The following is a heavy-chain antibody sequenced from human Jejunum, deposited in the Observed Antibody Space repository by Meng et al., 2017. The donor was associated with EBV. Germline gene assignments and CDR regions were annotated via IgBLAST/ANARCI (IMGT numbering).Heavy chain of an antibody. V-gene: IGHV4-4*03. CDR2: IYHTGST. Sequence: QVQLQESGPGLVKPPGTLSLTCAVSGGSINSNDWWSWVRQSPVKGLEWIGDIYHTGSTNYNPSLKSRVTISVDKSKNHFSLKLNSVTAADTAIYYCARVLDCSTTSCYFGIDPWGQGTLVTVDS. D-gene: IGHD2-2*01. J-gene: IGHJ5*02. CDR3: ARVLDCSTTSCYFGIDP. CDR1: GGSINSNDW.